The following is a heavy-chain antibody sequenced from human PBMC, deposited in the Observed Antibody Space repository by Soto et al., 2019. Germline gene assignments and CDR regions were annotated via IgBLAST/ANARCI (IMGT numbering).Heavy chain of an antibody. V-gene: IGHV1-18*01. D-gene: IGHD6-13*01. Sequence: ASVKVSCKASGYTFTSYGISWVRQAPGQGLEWMGWISAYNGNTNYAQKLQGRVTMTTDTSTSTAYMELRGLRSDDTAVYYCARDETQSWPMKGHTIRPFDYWGQGTLVTVSS. CDR1: GYTFTSYG. CDR2: ISAYNGNT. J-gene: IGHJ4*02. CDR3: ARDETQSWPMKGHTIRPFDY.